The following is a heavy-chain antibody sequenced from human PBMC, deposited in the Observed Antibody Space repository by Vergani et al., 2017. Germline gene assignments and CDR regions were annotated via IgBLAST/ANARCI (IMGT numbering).Heavy chain of an antibody. V-gene: IGHV4-38-2*01. Sequence: QVQLQESGPGLVKPSETLTLTCDVSDSSIMTNPYWGWFRQSPGKGLEWIGCIHHSGDTHYNSSLQSRVSISMVSSSKFSLSLTSVTAADTAIYYCARLRGSGGFFPSSYFYGMDVWGHGTTVTVSS. CDR1: DSSIMTNPY. D-gene: IGHD3-10*01. CDR2: IHHSGDT. CDR3: ARLRGSGGFFPSSYFYGMDV. J-gene: IGHJ6*02.